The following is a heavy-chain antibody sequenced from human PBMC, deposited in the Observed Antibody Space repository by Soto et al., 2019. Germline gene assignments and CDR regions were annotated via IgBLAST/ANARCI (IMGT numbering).Heavy chain of an antibody. CDR3: ARVEEDPGITGTTNWFDP. CDR1: GGSISSGDYY. D-gene: IGHD1-7*01. V-gene: IGHV4-30-4*01. CDR2: IYYSGST. Sequence: QVQLQESGPGLVKPSQTLSLTCTVSGGSISSGDYYWSWIRQPPGKGLEWIGYIYYSGSTYYNPSLKIRVTISVDTSKNQFSLKLSSVTAADTAVYYCARVEEDPGITGTTNWFDPWGQGTLVTVSS. J-gene: IGHJ5*02.